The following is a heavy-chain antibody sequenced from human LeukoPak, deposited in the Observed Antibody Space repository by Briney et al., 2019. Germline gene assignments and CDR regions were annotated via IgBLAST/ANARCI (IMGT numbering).Heavy chain of an antibody. CDR1: GGSISSYY. V-gene: IGHV4-59*01. Sequence: SETLSLTCTVPGGSISSYYWSWIRQPPGKGLEWIGYIYYSGSTNYNPSLKSRVTISVDTSKNQFSLKLSSVTAADTAVYYCAREVAATNWFDPWGQGTLVTVSS. CDR3: AREVAATNWFDP. D-gene: IGHD2-15*01. CDR2: IYYSGST. J-gene: IGHJ5*02.